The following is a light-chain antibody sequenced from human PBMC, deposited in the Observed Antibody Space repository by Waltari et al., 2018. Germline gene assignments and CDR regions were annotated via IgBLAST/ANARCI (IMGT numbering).Light chain of an antibody. Sequence: EIVLTQSPGTLSLSPGERAILSCRASQTVMSDYLAWYQRKPGQAPRLLIYGASTRATGTPDRFRGSGSGTDFTLTISRLEPEDFAVYHCQQYGTSPLTFGGGTKVEI. CDR1: QTVMSDY. CDR3: QQYGTSPLT. V-gene: IGKV3-20*01. CDR2: GAS. J-gene: IGKJ4*01.